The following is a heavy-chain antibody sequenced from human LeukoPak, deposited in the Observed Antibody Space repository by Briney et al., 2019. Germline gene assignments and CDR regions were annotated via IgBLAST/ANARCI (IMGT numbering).Heavy chain of an antibody. CDR2: ISAYNGNT. CDR3: ARGPDSSGWYGHYYYYGMDV. D-gene: IGHD6-19*01. CDR1: GYTFTSYA. V-gene: IGHV1-18*01. Sequence: ASVKVSCKASGYTFTSYAMHWVRQAPGQRLEWMGWISAYNGNTNYAQKLQGRVTMTTDTSTSTAYMELRSLRSDDTAVYYCARGPDSSGWYGHYYYYGMDVWGQGTTVTVSS. J-gene: IGHJ6*02.